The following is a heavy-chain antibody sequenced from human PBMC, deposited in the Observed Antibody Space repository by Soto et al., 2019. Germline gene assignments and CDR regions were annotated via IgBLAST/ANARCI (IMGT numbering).Heavy chain of an antibody. Sequence: ASVKVSCKASGYTFTSYAMHWVRQAPGQRLEWMGWINAGNGNTKYSQKFQGRVTITRDTSASTAYMELSSLRSEDTAVYYCARADFWSGYPNYYYYYYMDVWGKGTTVTVSS. CDR1: GYTFTSYA. CDR3: ARADFWSGYPNYYYYYYMDV. CDR2: INAGNGNT. D-gene: IGHD3-3*01. J-gene: IGHJ6*03. V-gene: IGHV1-3*01.